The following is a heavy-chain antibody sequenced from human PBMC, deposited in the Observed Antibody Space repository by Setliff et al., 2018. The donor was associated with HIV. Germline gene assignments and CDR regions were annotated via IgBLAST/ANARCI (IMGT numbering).Heavy chain of an antibody. D-gene: IGHD3-3*01. CDR2: IYIYNSGST. CDR1: GGSLSGYY. Sequence: PSETLSLTCSVSGGSLSGYYWSWIRQPPGKGLEWIGYIYIYNSGSTNYNPSLTSRVTISVDTSRNQFSLKLTSVTAADTAIYYCARGVNFDYWGQGTQVTVSS. V-gene: IGHV4-59*01. CDR3: ARGVNFDY. J-gene: IGHJ4*02.